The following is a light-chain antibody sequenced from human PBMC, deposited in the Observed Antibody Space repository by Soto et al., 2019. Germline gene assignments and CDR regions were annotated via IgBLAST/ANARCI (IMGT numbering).Light chain of an antibody. CDR1: QSISSW. J-gene: IGKJ1*01. Sequence: DIQMTQSPSTLSASVGDRGTITCRASQSISSWLAWYQQIPGKAPKLLIYKASSLESGVPSRFSGSGSGTEFTLTISSLQSDDFATYYCQQYNSYPWTFGQGTKVEIK. CDR2: KAS. V-gene: IGKV1-5*03. CDR3: QQYNSYPWT.